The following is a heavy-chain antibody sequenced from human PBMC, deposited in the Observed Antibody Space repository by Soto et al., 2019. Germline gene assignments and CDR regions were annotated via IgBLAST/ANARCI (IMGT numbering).Heavy chain of an antibody. CDR1: GYSFMKYG. Sequence: ASVEVSWKXFGYSFMKYGINWVRQAPGQGLEWVGWISPYSGYTHSAQKFHGRLTLTTDTAASTAYMELRILRSADTALYYCAREASVLIPAAQPSRFDSWGQGTLVTV. V-gene: IGHV1-18*01. CDR2: ISPYSGYT. CDR3: AREASVLIPAAQPSRFDS. J-gene: IGHJ4*02. D-gene: IGHD2-2*01.